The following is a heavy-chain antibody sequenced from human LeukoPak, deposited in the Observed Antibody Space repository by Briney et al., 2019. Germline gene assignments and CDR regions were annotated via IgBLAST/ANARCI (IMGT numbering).Heavy chain of an antibody. D-gene: IGHD1-26*01. CDR2: IYYSGST. V-gene: IGHV4-39*07. Sequence: SETLSLTCTVSGGSISSSSYYWGWIRQPPGKGLEWIGSIYYSGSTYYNPSLKSRVTISVDTSKNQFSLKLSSVTAADTAVYYCAREVFSESYAFYYFDYWGQGDLVTVSS. CDR1: GGSISSSSYY. CDR3: AREVFSESYAFYYFDY. J-gene: IGHJ4*02.